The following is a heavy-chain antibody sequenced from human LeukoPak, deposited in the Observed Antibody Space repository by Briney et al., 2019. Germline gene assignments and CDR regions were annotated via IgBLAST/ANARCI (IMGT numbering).Heavy chain of an antibody. J-gene: IGHJ4*02. CDR1: GFTFSSYE. D-gene: IGHD3-10*01. CDR2: ISSSGSTI. V-gene: IGHV3-48*03. CDR3: ARGGLLWFGELLPIDY. Sequence: LGGSLRLSCAASGFTFSSYEMNWVRQAPGKGLEWVSYISSSGSTIYYADSVKGRFTISRDNAKNSLYLQVNSLRAEDTAVYYCARGGLLWFGELLPIDYWGQGTLVTVSS.